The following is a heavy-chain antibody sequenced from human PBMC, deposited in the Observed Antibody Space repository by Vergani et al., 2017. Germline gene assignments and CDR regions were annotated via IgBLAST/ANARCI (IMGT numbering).Heavy chain of an antibody. CDR3: ARVATGVDSYDPFDY. CDR1: GGSISSYY. CDR2: IYTSGST. V-gene: IGHV4-4*07. J-gene: IGHJ4*02. D-gene: IGHD5-18*01. Sequence: QVQLQESGPGLVKPSETLSLTCTVSGGSISSYYWSWIRQPAGKGLEWIGRIYTSGSTNYNPSLKSRVTMSVDTSKNQFSLKLSSLTAADAAVYYCARVATGVDSYDPFDYWGQGTLVTVSS.